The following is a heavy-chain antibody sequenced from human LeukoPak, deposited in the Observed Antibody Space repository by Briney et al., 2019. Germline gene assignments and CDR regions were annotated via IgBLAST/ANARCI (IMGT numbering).Heavy chain of an antibody. D-gene: IGHD3-22*01. CDR1: GFTFSSWR. CDR3: ASRLFANYYYGMDV. V-gene: IGHV3-7*02. CDR2: IKEDGGEK. J-gene: IGHJ6*02. Sequence: GGSLRLSCAASGFTFSSWRMSWVRQAPGKGLEWVANIKEDGGEKNYVDSVKGRFTISRDNAKTSLYLQMNGLRAEDTAVYYCASRLFANYYYGMDVWGQGTTVTVSS.